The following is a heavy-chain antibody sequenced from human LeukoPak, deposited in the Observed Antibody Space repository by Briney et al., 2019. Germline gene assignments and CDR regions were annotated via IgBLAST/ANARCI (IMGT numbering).Heavy chain of an antibody. CDR1: GFTFSSYA. D-gene: IGHD1-14*01. J-gene: IGHJ3*02. Sequence: GGSLRLSCAASGFTFSSYAMSWVRQAPAKGLEGVSAICGSGGSTYYADSVKGRFTISRDNSKNTLYLQICSLRAEGTPVYSSVKDRPGAIGAFYTRGPRTPVTVPS. CDR2: ICGSGGST. CDR3: VKDRPGAIGAFYT. V-gene: IGHV3-23*01.